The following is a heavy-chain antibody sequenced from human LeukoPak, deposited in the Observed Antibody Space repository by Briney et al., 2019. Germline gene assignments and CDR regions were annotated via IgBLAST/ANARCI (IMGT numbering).Heavy chain of an antibody. CDR3: AKGLRSGSYFSLRGYFDY. D-gene: IGHD3-10*01. CDR1: GFTFSTYA. CDR2: IRGSGGNT. J-gene: IGHJ4*02. V-gene: IGHV3-23*01. Sequence: GGSLRLSCAASGFTFSTYAMSWVRQAPGKGLEWVSGIRGSGGNTFYVESVKGRFTISRDNSNNILYLQMNNLTAEDTAVYYCAKGLRSGSYFSLRGYFDYWGQGTLVAVSS.